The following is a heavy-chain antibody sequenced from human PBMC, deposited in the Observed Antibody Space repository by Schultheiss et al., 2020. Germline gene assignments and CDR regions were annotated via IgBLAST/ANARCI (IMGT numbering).Heavy chain of an antibody. Sequence: SQTLSLTCTVSGGSISSYYWSWIRQPPGKGLEWIGYIYYSGSTNYNPSLKSRVTISVDTSKNQFSLKLSSVTDADTAVYYCARAEYSGSPEGYYYGMDVWGQGTTVTVSS. V-gene: IGHV4-59*01. CDR3: ARAEYSGSPEGYYYGMDV. D-gene: IGHD1-26*01. J-gene: IGHJ6*02. CDR1: GGSISSYY. CDR2: IYYSGST.